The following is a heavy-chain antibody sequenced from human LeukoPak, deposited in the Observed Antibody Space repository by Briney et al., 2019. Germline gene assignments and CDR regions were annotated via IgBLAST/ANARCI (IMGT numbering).Heavy chain of an antibody. D-gene: IGHD3-10*01. J-gene: IGHJ4*02. V-gene: IGHV1-69*13. CDR2: IIPIFGTA. Sequence: SVKVSCKASGYTFTSYAISWVRQAPGQGLEWMGGIIPIFGTANYAQKFQGRVTITADESTSTAYMELSSLRSEDTAVYYCARAPHYYYGSGSYLDYWGQGTLVTVSS. CDR1: GYTFTSYA. CDR3: ARAPHYYYGSGSYLDY.